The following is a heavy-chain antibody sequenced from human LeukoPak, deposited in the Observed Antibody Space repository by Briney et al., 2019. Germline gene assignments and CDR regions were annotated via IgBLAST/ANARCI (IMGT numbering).Heavy chain of an antibody. Sequence: PGRSLRLAHVVAGFSLISPGMDSVRQAPGKGLEWVAVISHDGTKTRYGDSVKGRFTVSRDNAKSTVFLLMNNLRPDDTAIYFCARDIDTSVISSTYMDYTGQGTLVTVSS. J-gene: IGHJ4*02. D-gene: IGHD5-18*01. CDR3: ARDIDTSVISSTYMDY. V-gene: IGHV3-30*03. CDR2: ISHDGTKT. CDR1: GFSLISPG.